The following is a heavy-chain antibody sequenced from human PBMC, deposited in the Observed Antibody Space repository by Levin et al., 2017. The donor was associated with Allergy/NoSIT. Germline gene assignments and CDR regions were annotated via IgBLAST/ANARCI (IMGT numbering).Heavy chain of an antibody. CDR3: ARIPGSHTRWEVLGGAFDI. D-gene: IGHD2-15*01. V-gene: IGHV3-33*01. CDR1: GFSFSSYC. Sequence: GGSLRLSCAGSGFSFSSYCIHWVRQAPGKGLEWVAFIWHDGSQTYIADSVKGRFTISRDNSRNTLFLQMNSLTVEDTAVYYCARIPGSHTRWEVLGGAFDIWGQGTTVTVSP. J-gene: IGHJ3*02. CDR2: IWHDGSQT.